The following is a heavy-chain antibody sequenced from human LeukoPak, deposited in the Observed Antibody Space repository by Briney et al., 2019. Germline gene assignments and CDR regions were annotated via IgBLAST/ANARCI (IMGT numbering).Heavy chain of an antibody. D-gene: IGHD5-18*01. CDR1: GGPISSSNW. CDR2: IYHSGST. J-gene: IGHJ3*02. V-gene: IGHV4-4*02. Sequence: PSETLSLTCAVSGGPISSSNWWSWVRQPPGKGLEWIGEIYHSGSTNYNPSLKSRVTISVDKSKNQFSLKLSSVTAADTAVYYCARSRSGYSYDHAAFDIWGQGTMVTVSS. CDR3: ARSRSGYSYDHAAFDI.